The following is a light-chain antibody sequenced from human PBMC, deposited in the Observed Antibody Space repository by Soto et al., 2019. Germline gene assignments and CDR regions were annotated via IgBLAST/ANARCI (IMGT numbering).Light chain of an antibody. V-gene: IGLV2-8*01. CDR1: NSDVGLYNF. CDR3: SSYGGRSSVI. Sequence: QSALTQPPSASGSPGQSVTISCTGTNSDVGLYNFVSWYQQHPGNAPKLMIYEVTKRPSGVPDRFSGSKSGNTASLTVSGLQAEDEAAYYCSSYGGRSSVIFGGGTKLTVL. CDR2: EVT. J-gene: IGLJ2*01.